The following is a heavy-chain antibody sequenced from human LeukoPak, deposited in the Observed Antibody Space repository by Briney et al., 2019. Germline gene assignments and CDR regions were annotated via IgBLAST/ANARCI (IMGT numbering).Heavy chain of an antibody. CDR3: ARPYYDFWSGYYTDAFDI. Sequence: PSETLSLTCAVYGGSFSGYYWSWIRQPPGKGLEWIGEINHSGSTNYNPSLKSRVTISVDTSKNQFSLKLSSVTAADTAVYYCARPYYDFWSGYYTDAFDIWGQGKMVTVSS. CDR1: GGSFSGYY. V-gene: IGHV4-34*01. D-gene: IGHD3-3*01. CDR2: INHSGST. J-gene: IGHJ3*02.